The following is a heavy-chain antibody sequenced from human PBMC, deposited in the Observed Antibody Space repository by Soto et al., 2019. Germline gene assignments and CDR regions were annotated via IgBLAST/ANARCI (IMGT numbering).Heavy chain of an antibody. V-gene: IGHV1-18*01. J-gene: IGHJ5*02. D-gene: IGHD1-1*01. CDR1: GYTFTSYG. Sequence: QVYLVQSGPEVRKPGASVRVSCKASGYTFTSYGISWVRQAPGHGLEWMGWISANNGNTNYTEKFEGRVTMTTDASTSTAYMELRSLTSDDTAVYYCARDPTTIVPKPTLNWLDPWGQGTQVIVSS. CDR3: ARDPTTIVPKPTLNWLDP. CDR2: ISANNGNT.